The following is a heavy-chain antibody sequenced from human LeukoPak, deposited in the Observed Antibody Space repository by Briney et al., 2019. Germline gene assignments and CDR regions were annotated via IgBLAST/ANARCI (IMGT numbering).Heavy chain of an antibody. CDR3: ARTPTAWNDNSGYYYEGSMDV. J-gene: IGHJ6*03. CDR1: GYTFTSYG. Sequence: ASVKVSCKASGYTFTSYGISWVRQAPGQGLEWMGWISAYNGNTNYAQKLQGRVTMTTDTSTSTAYMELRSLRSDDTAVYYCARTPTAWNDNSGYYYEGSMDVWGKGTTVTVSS. D-gene: IGHD3-22*01. V-gene: IGHV1-18*01. CDR2: ISAYNGNT.